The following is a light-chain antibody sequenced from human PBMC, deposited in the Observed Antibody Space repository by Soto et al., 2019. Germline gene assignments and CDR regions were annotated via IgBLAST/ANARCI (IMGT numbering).Light chain of an antibody. CDR3: QQYNNWPPWT. CDR1: QSVSSSY. Sequence: EIVLTQSPATLSLSPVERATLSGRASQSVSSSYLAWYQQKPGQAPRLLIYGASTRATGIPARFSGSGYGTEFTLTISSLQSEDFAVYFCQQYNNWPPWTFGQGTKVDIK. V-gene: IGKV3-15*01. CDR2: GAS. J-gene: IGKJ1*01.